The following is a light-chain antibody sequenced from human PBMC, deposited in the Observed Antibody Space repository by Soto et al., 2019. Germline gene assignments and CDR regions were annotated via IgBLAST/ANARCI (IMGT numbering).Light chain of an antibody. V-gene: IGKV3-20*01. J-gene: IGKJ3*01. CDR1: ETISSHY. CDR3: QNFGDSPFT. Sequence: EIVLMQSPDTLPLSPGERATLSCRASETISSHYIAWYQQKPGQDPRLLIFGASTRATGIPDRFSGSWSGTDFTLTISRLEPEDFAVYYCQNFGDSPFTFGPGTKVDIK. CDR2: GAS.